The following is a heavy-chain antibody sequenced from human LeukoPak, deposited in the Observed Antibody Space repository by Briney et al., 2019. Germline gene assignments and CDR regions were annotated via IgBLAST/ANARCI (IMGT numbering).Heavy chain of an antibody. D-gene: IGHD6-19*01. Sequence: GGSLRLSCAASGFTFSSYGMSWVRQAPGKGLEWVSGISASGGYTYYADSVRGRFTVSRDSSKNTLFLQLNSLRAEDTAVYSCAKEAGSGWSYFDSWGQGTLVTVSS. J-gene: IGHJ4*02. CDR2: ISASGGYT. CDR3: AKEAGSGWSYFDS. V-gene: IGHV3-23*01. CDR1: GFTFSSYG.